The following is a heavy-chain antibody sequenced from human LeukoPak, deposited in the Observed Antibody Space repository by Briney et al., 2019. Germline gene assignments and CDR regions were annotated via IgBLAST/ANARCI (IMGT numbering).Heavy chain of an antibody. CDR3: ARACEYCGAPKGLYYYYGMDV. J-gene: IGHJ6*02. Sequence: ASVKVSCKASGYTFTSYYMHWVRQAPGQGLEWMGIINASGGSTSYAQKFQGRVTMTRDTSTSTVYMELSSLRSEDTAVYYCARACEYCGAPKGLYYYYGMDVWGQGTTVTVSS. CDR1: GYTFTSYY. D-gene: IGHD2-21*01. V-gene: IGHV1-46*01. CDR2: INASGGST.